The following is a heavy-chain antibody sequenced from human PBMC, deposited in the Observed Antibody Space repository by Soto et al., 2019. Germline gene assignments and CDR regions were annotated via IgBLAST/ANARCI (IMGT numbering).Heavy chain of an antibody. CDR3: ARDRRYSSSWVFDY. V-gene: IGHV1-18*01. J-gene: IGHJ4*02. CDR2: ISAYNGNT. Sequence: GGPVEVSCKAFGFTFSRYGISWGRQAPGQGLEWMGWISAYNGNTNYAQKLQGRVTMTTDTSTSTAYMELRSLRSDDTAVYYCARDRRYSSSWVFDYWGQGTLVTVSS. D-gene: IGHD6-13*01. CDR1: GFTFSRYG.